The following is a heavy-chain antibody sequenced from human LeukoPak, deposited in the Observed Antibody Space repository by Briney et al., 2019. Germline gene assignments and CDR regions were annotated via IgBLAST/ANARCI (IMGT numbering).Heavy chain of an antibody. Sequence: GGSLRLSCAASGFTFSSYAMSWVRQAPGKGLEWVSAISGSGGSTYYADSVKGRFTISRDNSKNTLYLQMNSLRAEDTAVYYCAKGVLHYGGNSPYFDYWGQGTLVTVSS. V-gene: IGHV3-23*01. D-gene: IGHD4-23*01. CDR1: GFTFSSYA. CDR3: AKGVLHYGGNSPYFDY. CDR2: ISGSGGST. J-gene: IGHJ4*02.